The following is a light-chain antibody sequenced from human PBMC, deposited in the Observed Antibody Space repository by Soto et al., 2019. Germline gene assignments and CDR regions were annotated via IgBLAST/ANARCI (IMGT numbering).Light chain of an antibody. CDR3: QEYNSFSRA. V-gene: IGKV1-5*03. Sequence: IQMTQSPSTLSASVGDRVSITCRASQSISAWLAWYQQKPGKAPKLLIYRASSLESGVPSRFRGSGSGTEFTLTISSLQPDDFATYYCQEYNSFSRAFGQGTKVDIK. CDR2: RAS. CDR1: QSISAW. J-gene: IGKJ1*01.